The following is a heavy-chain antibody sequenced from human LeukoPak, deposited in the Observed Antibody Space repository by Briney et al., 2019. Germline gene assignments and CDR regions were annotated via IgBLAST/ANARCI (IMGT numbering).Heavy chain of an antibody. D-gene: IGHD2-2*01. CDR2: IYYSGIT. V-gene: IGHV4-39*07. Sequence: PSETLSLTCAVSGDSISTTNYYWGWIRQPPGKGLEWIGIIYYSGITHYNPSLKSRVTILVDTSKNQFSLKLSSVTAADTAVYYCARAIYCSSTSCYGVDAFDIWAKGQWSPSLQ. CDR3: ARAIYCSSTSCYGVDAFDI. CDR1: GDSISTTNYY. J-gene: IGHJ3*02.